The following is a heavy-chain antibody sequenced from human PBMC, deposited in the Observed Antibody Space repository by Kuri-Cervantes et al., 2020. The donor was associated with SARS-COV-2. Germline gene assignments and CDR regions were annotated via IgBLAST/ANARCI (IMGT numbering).Heavy chain of an antibody. D-gene: IGHD6-13*01. CDR2: IYYSGST. CDR1: GGSISSYY. Sequence: GSLRLSCTVSGGSISSYYWGWIRQPPGKGLEWIGSIYYSGSTYYNPSLKSRVTISVDTSKNQFSLKLSSVTAADTAVYYCARQFGVAAAYYYYYYYMDVWGKGTTITVSS. J-gene: IGHJ6*03. V-gene: IGHV4-39*01. CDR3: ARQFGVAAAYYYYYYYMDV.